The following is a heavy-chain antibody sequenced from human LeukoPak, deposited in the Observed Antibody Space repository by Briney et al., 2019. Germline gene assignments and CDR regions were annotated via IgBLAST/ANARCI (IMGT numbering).Heavy chain of an antibody. CDR1: GFTFSSYS. J-gene: IGHJ4*02. CDR3: ARGARGEYYFDY. Sequence: PGGSLRLSCAASGFTFSSYSMNWVRQAPGKGLEWVSSISSSSSYIYYADSVKGRFTISGDNAKNSLYLQMNSLRAADTAVYYCARGARGEYYFDYWGQGTLVTVSS. V-gene: IGHV3-21*04. CDR2: ISSSSSYI. D-gene: IGHD3-10*01.